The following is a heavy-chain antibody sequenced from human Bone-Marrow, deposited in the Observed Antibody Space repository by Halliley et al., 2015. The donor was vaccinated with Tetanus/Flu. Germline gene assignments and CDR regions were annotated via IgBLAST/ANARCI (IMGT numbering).Heavy chain of an antibody. J-gene: IGHJ4*02. CDR3: ARGGLQAFDS. CDR2: IFYTGHT. CDR1: GGSINSGGFY. D-gene: IGHD3-10*01. Sequence: TLSLTCTVPGGSINSGGFYWTWIRQHPGKGLEWIGYIFYTGHTYYNPSLRSRLTISLDTSENQFSLNLRSVTAADTAVYYCARGGLQAFDSWGQGTLVTVSS. V-gene: IGHV4-31*03.